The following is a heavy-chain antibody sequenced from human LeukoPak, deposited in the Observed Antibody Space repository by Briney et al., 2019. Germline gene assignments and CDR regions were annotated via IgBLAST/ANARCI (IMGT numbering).Heavy chain of an antibody. CDR1: GGSFSGYY. Sequence: PSETLSLTCAVYGGSFSGYYWSWIRQPPGKGLEWIGEINHSGSTNYNPSLKSRVTISVDTSKNQFSLKLSSVTAADTAVYYCARALGNYYDSTVYQAYWGQGHLVTVSS. CDR3: ARALGNYYDSTVYQAY. CDR2: INHSGST. J-gene: IGHJ4*02. V-gene: IGHV4-34*01. D-gene: IGHD3-22*01.